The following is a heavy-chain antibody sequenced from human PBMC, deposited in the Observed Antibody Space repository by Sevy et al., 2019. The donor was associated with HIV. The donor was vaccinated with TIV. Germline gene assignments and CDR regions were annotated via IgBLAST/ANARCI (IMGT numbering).Heavy chain of an antibody. CDR1: GFTFSNYA. CDR2: ISGSGGST. V-gene: IGHV3-23*01. J-gene: IGHJ4*02. D-gene: IGHD3-10*01. Sequence: GGSLRLSCAASGFTFSNYAMNWVRQTPGKGLEWVSSISGSGGSTYYPDSMKGRFTISRDNFKNTLYLEINSLTADDTAVYYCAKGYGSGSPPDYWGQGTLVTVSS. CDR3: AKGYGSGSPPDY.